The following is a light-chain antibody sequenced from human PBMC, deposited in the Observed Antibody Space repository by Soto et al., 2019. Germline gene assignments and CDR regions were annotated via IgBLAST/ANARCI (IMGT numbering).Light chain of an antibody. CDR2: GAS. J-gene: IGKJ2*01. V-gene: IGKV3-20*01. Sequence: EMVLTQSPGTLSLSPGERATLSCRASQSVYNNYLAWYQQKPGQTPRLLVNGASNRATGIPDRFSGGGSGTDFTLTISSLEPEDFAVYYCQQYGLPPLSFGQGTRVEIK. CDR3: QQYGLPPLS. CDR1: QSVYNNY.